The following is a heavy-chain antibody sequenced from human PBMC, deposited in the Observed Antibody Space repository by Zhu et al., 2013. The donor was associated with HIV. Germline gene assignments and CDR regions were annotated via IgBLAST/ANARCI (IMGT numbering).Heavy chain of an antibody. CDR2: IIPIFGIA. J-gene: IGHJ6*03. CDR3: ARVSIAVAGTGGYYYYYYMDV. Sequence: QVQLVQSGAEVKKPGSSVKVSCKASGGTFSSYAISWARQAPGQGLEWMGWIIPIFGIANYAQKFQGRVTITADESTSTAYMELSSLRSEDTAVYYCARVSIAVAGTGGYYYYYYMDVWGKGTTVTVSS. CDR1: GGTFSSYA. V-gene: IGHV1-69*12. D-gene: IGHD6-19*01.